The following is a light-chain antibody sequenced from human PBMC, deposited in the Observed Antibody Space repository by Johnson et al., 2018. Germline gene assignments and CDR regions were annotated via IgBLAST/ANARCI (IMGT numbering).Light chain of an antibody. CDR1: SSNIGNNY. CDR2: ENN. V-gene: IGLV1-51*02. J-gene: IGLJ1*01. CDR3: GTWDSSLSAGNV. Sequence: SVLTQPPSVSAAPGQKVTISCSGSSSNIGNNYVSWYQQLPGTAPKLLIYENNKRPSGIPDRFSGSKSGTSATLGITGLQTGDEADYCCGTWDSSLSAGNVFGTGTKVTVL.